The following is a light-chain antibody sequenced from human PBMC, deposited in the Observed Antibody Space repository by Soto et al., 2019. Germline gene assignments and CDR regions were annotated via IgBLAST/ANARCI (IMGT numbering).Light chain of an antibody. V-gene: IGLV1-44*01. CDR3: STWDANLNVLI. Sequence: QSVLTQPPSVSGTPGQRVTISCSGSSSNIERYNVVWYQHLPGRAPKFLMFTNDQRPSGVPDRFSGSKSGTSASLAISGLQSDDEAVYYCSTWDANLNVLIFGGGTKVTVL. J-gene: IGLJ2*01. CDR2: TND. CDR1: SSNIERYN.